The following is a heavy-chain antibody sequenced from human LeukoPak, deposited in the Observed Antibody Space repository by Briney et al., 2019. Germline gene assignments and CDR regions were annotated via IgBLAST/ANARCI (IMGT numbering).Heavy chain of an antibody. CDR1: GYRFSTYW. CDR2: IYPGDSDT. J-gene: IGHJ3*01. V-gene: IGHV5-51*01. D-gene: IGHD3-22*01. Sequence: GESLQISCKGSGYRFSTYWIAWVRQIPGKGLEWMGIIYPGDSDTRYSPSFQGQVTISADKSVNTAYLQWSSLKASDTAMYYCARPNITSYYDSRGYDAFDVWGQGTMVTVYS. CDR3: ARPNITSYYDSRGYDAFDV.